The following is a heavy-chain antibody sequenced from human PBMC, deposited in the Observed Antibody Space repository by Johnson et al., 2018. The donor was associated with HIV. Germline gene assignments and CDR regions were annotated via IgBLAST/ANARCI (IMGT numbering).Heavy chain of an antibody. CDR3: ARPIARGASDI. V-gene: IGHV3-33*01. CDR1: GFTFSSYG. Sequence: QVQLVESGGGVVQPGRSLRLSCAASGFTFSSYGMHWVRQAPGKGLEWVAVIWYDVRNKYYADSVKGRFTISRDNAKNTLYLQMNSLRVEDTAVYYCARPIARGASDIWGQGTMVTVSS. D-gene: IGHD3-10*01. CDR2: IWYDVRNK. J-gene: IGHJ3*02.